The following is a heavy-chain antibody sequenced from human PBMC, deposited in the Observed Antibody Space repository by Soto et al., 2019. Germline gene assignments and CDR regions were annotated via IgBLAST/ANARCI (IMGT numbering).Heavy chain of an antibody. V-gene: IGHV4-4*07. CDR1: GDSLNDYY. CDR3: ARSNYRSGSYGYGLDV. J-gene: IGHJ6*02. D-gene: IGHD3-10*01. Sequence: SETLSLTCAVSGDSLNDYYWSWIRQPAGKGLEWIGRIYTSGSTNYNPSLKSRVTMSVDTSKSQFSLKLSSVTAADTAVYYCARSNYRSGSYGYGLDVWGQGTTVTVSS. CDR2: IYTSGST.